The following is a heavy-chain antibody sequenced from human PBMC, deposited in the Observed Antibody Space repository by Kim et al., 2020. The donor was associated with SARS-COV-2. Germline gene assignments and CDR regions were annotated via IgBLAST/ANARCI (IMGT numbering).Heavy chain of an antibody. CDR1: GGSSISSSPY. CDR3: TKPRAWANTFDV. D-gene: IGHD2-8*01. J-gene: IGHJ3*01. Sequence: SETLSLTCTVSGGSSISSSPYWVWIRQPPGKDLEFIGYIYTDGSTFFNPSLRSRLTMSQDTSKNQFSLRLSSVTAADTAVYYCTKPRAWANTFDVWGRGT. V-gene: IGHV4-39*01. CDR2: IYTDGST.